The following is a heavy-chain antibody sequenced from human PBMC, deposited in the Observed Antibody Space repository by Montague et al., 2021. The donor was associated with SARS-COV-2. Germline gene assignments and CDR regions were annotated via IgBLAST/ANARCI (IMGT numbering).Heavy chain of an antibody. CDR1: GGSFGDDH. V-gene: IGHV4-34*01. D-gene: IGHD3-22*01. Sequence: SETLSLTCAVYGGSFGDDHWSWIRQPPGKGLEWIGDIKQSGSTNYNPSLKSRVTISVGTSKNQFSLKLTSVTAADTAVYFCARGHLSVSMIVVVFTSASYYFDYWGRGAQVTVSP. CDR3: ARGHLSVSMIVVVFTSASYYFDY. J-gene: IGHJ4*02. CDR2: IKQSGST.